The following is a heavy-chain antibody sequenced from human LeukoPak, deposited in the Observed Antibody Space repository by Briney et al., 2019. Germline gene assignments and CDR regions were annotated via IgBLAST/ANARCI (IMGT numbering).Heavy chain of an antibody. CDR1: GFTFSSYW. CDR3: ARDLRVWGVKFDYYYGMDV. V-gene: IGHV3-7*03. D-gene: IGHD3-10*01. J-gene: IGHJ6*02. CDR2: IKQDGSEK. Sequence: GGSLRLSCAASGFTFSSYWMSWVRQAPGKGLEWVANIKQDGSEKYYVDSVKGRFTISRDNAKNSLYLQMNSLRAEDTAVYYCARDLRVWGVKFDYYYGMDVWGQGTTVTVSS.